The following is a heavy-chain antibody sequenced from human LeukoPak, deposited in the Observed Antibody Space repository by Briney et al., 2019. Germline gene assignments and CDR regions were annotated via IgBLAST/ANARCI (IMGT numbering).Heavy chain of an antibody. Sequence: PGGSLRLSCAASGFTVSSNYMRWVRQAPGKGLEWVSVIYSDGSTYYANSVKGRFSISRDNSKNTLYLQMNSLRAEDTAVYYCASRSGGDYWGQGTLVTVSS. CDR3: ASRSGGDY. CDR2: IYSDGST. CDR1: GFTVSSNY. D-gene: IGHD6-19*01. J-gene: IGHJ4*02. V-gene: IGHV3-66*01.